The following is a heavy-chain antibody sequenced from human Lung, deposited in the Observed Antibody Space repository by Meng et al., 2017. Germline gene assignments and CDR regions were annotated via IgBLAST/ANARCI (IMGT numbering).Heavy chain of an antibody. V-gene: IGHV4-31*11. CDR2: IHDSGST. CDR3: ARASYGSGSPLGESWFDP. CDR1: VGSISSGGYY. Sequence: QVQLQESGPGLVKPSQTLSLTCAVSVGSISSGGYYWSWIRQHPGKGLEWIGYIHDSGSTYYNPSLKSRVTISADTSKNQFSPKLSSVTAADTAVYYCARASYGSGSPLGESWFDPWGQGTLVTVSS. J-gene: IGHJ5*02. D-gene: IGHD3-10*01.